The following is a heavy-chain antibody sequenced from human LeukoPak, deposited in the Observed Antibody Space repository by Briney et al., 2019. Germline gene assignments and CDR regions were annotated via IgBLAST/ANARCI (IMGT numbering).Heavy chain of an antibody. V-gene: IGHV3-23*01. CDR3: ARMLGGGYTGLFDS. CDR2: VSGSGSST. CDR1: GFTFTSYA. D-gene: IGHD6-13*01. J-gene: IGHJ4*02. Sequence: GGSLRLSSAGAGFTFTSYAMNWVRQAPGKGLEWVSVVSGSGSSTFYADSVKGRFTISRDNSKNTLYLQMDSLRAEDTAIYYCARMLGGGYTGLFDSWGEGTLVSVSS.